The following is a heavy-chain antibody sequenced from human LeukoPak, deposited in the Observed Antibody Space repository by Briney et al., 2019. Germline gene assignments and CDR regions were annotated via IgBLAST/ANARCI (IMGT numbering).Heavy chain of an antibody. J-gene: IGHJ4*02. Sequence: PGGSLRLSCTASGFTFGDYAMSWVRQAPGKGLEWVSFIRSKAYGGTTEYAASVRGRFTISRDDSKSIAYLQMNSLKTEDTAVYYCTRHVVITTVFDYWGQGTLVTVSS. V-gene: IGHV3-49*04. CDR1: GFTFGDYA. D-gene: IGHD3-22*01. CDR3: TRHVVITTVFDY. CDR2: IRSKAYGGTT.